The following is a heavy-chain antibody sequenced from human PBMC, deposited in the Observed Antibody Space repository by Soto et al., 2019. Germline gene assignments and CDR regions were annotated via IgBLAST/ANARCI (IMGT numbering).Heavy chain of an antibody. CDR3: ARDRGPYYYDSSSCYH. Sequence: SVQVSCKASGGTFSSYAISWVRQAPGQGLEWMGGIIPFFGTDNYAQKFQGRVTNTADESTSTVYMELSSLRSEDTAVYYCARDRGPYYYDSSSCYHWGQGTLVTVSS. D-gene: IGHD3-22*01. V-gene: IGHV1-69*13. CDR2: IIPFFGTD. CDR1: GGTFSSYA. J-gene: IGHJ5*02.